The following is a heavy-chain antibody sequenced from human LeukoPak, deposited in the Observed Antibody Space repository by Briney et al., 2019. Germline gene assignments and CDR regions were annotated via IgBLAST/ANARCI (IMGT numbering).Heavy chain of an antibody. V-gene: IGHV1-2*02. Sequence: ASVKVSCKASGYTFTGYYMHWVRQAPGQGLEWMGWINPNSGGTNYAQKFQGRVTITADKSTSTAYMELSSLRSEDTAVYYCARYDFNKFFDYWGQGTLVTVSS. CDR1: GYTFTGYY. D-gene: IGHD3-3*01. J-gene: IGHJ4*02. CDR2: INPNSGGT. CDR3: ARYDFNKFFDY.